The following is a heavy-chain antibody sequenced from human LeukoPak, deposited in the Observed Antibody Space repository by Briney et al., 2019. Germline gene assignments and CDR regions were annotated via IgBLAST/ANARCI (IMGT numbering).Heavy chain of an antibody. J-gene: IGHJ5*02. D-gene: IGHD2-2*02. CDR2: TYYRYKWYN. CDR1: GDSFSSNSAA. CDR3: ARGMVVGPAAIRNNWFDP. Sequence: SQTLSLTCAISGDSFSSNSAAWNWIRQSPSRGLEWLGRTYYRYKWYNDYAVSVKSRITNSPDTSKNQFSLQLNSVTPEDTAVYYCARGMVVGPAAIRNNWFDPWGQGTLVTVSS. V-gene: IGHV6-1*01.